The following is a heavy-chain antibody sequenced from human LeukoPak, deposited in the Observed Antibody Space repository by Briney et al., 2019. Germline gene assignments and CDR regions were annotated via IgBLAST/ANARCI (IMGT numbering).Heavy chain of an antibody. CDR1: GGTFSSYA. D-gene: IGHD3-3*01. V-gene: IGHV1-69*13. CDR2: IIPISGTA. J-gene: IGHJ6*02. CDR3: ATQRGSYDFWSGPKGYYGMDV. Sequence: SVTVSCKASGGTFSSYAISWVRQAPGQGLEWMGGIIPISGTANYAQKFQGRVTITADESTSTAYMELSSLRSEDTAVYYCATQRGSYDFWSGPKGYYGMDVWGQGTTVTVSS.